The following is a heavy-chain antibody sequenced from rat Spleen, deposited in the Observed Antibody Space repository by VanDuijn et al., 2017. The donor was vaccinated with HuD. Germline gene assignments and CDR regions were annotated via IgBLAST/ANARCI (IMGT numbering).Heavy chain of an antibody. CDR2: ISTGGGNT. CDR1: GFTFSNYY. Sequence: EVQLVESGGGLVQPGRSMKLSCAALGFTFSNYYMAWVRQAPTKGLEWVASISTGGGNTYYRDSVKGRFTISRDNAKSTLYLQMDSLRSEDTATYYWARGGMGMPWYFDYWGQGVMVTVSS. J-gene: IGHJ2*01. V-gene: IGHV5-25*01. D-gene: IGHD1-7*01. CDR3: ARGGMGMPWYFDY.